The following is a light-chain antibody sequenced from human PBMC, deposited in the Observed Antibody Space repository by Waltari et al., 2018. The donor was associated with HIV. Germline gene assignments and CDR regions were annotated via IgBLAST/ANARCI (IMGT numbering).Light chain of an antibody. CDR1: SSTIGSNS. CDR3: AAWGDSLTSFV. Sequence: QSVLTHPTSASETPAQRVTIPCSGPSSTIGSNSAYLYQNLPGTAPKLLIYRNNQRPSGVPDRFSGSKSGTSASLAISGLRSEDEADYYCAAWGDSLTSFVFGTGTKVTVL. CDR2: RNN. V-gene: IGLV1-47*01. J-gene: IGLJ1*01.